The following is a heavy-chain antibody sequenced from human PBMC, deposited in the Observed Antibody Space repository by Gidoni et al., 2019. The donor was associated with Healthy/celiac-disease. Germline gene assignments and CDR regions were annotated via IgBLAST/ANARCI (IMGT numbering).Heavy chain of an antibody. CDR2: ISWNSGSI. J-gene: IGHJ4*02. CDR1: GFTFDDYA. Sequence: EVQLVESGGGLVQPGRSLRLSCAASGFTFDDYARHWVRQGPGKGLGGVSGISWNSGSIGYADSVKGRFTISRDNAKNSLYLQMNSLRAEDTALYYCAKSPRITGTPDYWGQGTLVTVSS. CDR3: AKSPRITGTPDY. D-gene: IGHD1-20*01. V-gene: IGHV3-9*01.